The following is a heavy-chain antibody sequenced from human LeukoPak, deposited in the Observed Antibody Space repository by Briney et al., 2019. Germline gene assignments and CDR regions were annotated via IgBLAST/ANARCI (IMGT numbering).Heavy chain of an antibody. Sequence: ASVKVSCKASGGTFSSYAISWVRQAPGQGLEWMGGIIPIFGTANYAQKFQGRVTITADESTSTAYMELSSLRSEDTAVYYCARGAPTAYDIVLPFDPWGQGTLVTVSS. J-gene: IGHJ5*02. D-gene: IGHD2-15*01. V-gene: IGHV1-69*13. CDR1: GGTFSSYA. CDR3: ARGAPTAYDIVLPFDP. CDR2: IIPIFGTA.